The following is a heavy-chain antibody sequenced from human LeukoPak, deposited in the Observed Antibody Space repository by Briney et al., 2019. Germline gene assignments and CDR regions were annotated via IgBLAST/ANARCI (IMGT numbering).Heavy chain of an antibody. CDR3: ARPSEGESTTIFGVAQYYFDY. D-gene: IGHD3-3*01. CDR1: GYSFTSYW. J-gene: IGHJ4*02. Sequence: GESLKISCKGSGYSFTSYWIGWVRQMPGKGLEWMGIIYPGDSDTRYSPSFQGQVTISADKSLSTAYLQWSSLKASDTAMYYCARPSEGESTTIFGVAQYYFDYWGQGTLVTVSS. V-gene: IGHV5-51*01. CDR2: IYPGDSDT.